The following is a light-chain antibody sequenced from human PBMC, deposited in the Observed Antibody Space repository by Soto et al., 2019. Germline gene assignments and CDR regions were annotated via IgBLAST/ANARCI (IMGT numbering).Light chain of an antibody. Sequence: DIQMTQSPSSLSASVGDRVTITCRASLAISNFLAWYQQKAGKVPKLLIYSASTLQSWVPSRFSGSGSGTDFTLTISSLQPEDVETYYCEKYNSASFTFGPGSKV. J-gene: IGKJ3*01. CDR3: EKYNSASFT. CDR1: LAISNF. V-gene: IGKV1-27*01. CDR2: SAS.